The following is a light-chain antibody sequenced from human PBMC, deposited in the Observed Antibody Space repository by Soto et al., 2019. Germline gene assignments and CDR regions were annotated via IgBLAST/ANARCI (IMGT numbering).Light chain of an antibody. J-gene: IGKJ1*01. CDR3: QEYNDWPLRT. Sequence: EIVMTQSPAALSVSPGERATLSCRASQSVSSNLAWYQQRPGQAPRLLISGASTRATGIPARFSGSGSGTEFTLTISSLESDDFALYFCQEYNDWPLRTFGQGTKVDIK. V-gene: IGKV3-15*01. CDR2: GAS. CDR1: QSVSSN.